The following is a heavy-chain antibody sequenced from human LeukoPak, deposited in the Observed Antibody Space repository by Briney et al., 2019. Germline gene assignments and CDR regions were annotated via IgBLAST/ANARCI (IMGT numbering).Heavy chain of an antibody. CDR3: ARGALDRPTGDY. CDR1: GYTFTSYD. V-gene: IGHV1-8*01. CDR2: MNPNSGNT. J-gene: IGHJ4*02. Sequence: ASVKVSCKASGYTFTSYDINWVRQATGQGLEWMGWMNPNSGNTGYAQKFQGRVTMTRNTSISTAYMELSSLRSEDTAVYYCARGALDRPTGDYWGQGTLVTVSS. D-gene: IGHD3-22*01.